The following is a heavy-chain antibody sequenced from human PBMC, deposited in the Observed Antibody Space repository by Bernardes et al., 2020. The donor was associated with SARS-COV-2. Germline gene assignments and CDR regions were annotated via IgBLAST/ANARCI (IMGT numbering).Heavy chain of an antibody. CDR3: ARLGIAAAGKGNYYYYGMDV. D-gene: IGHD6-13*01. Sequence: ASVKVSCMASGYTFTSYYMHWVRQAPGQGLEWMGIINPSGGSTSYAQKFQGRVTMTRDTSTSTVYMELSSLRSEDTAVYYCARLGIAAAGKGNYYYYGMDVWGQGTTVTVSS. J-gene: IGHJ6*02. CDR2: INPSGGST. V-gene: IGHV1-46*01. CDR1: GYTFTSYY.